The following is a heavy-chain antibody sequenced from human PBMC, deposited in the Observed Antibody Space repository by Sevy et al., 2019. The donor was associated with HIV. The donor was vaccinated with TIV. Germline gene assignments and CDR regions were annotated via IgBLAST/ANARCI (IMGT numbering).Heavy chain of an antibody. J-gene: IGHJ4*02. CDR2: ISSSGSIT. Sequence: GGSLRLSCAASGFTFSSYEMNWVRQAPGKGLEWVAYISSSGSITYYADSVKGRFTISRDNAKNSLFLQMKTLRAEDTSIYYCAREGHGGFHTSLDYWGQRTLVTVSS. D-gene: IGHD2-15*01. CDR3: AREGHGGFHTSLDY. V-gene: IGHV3-48*03. CDR1: GFTFSSYE.